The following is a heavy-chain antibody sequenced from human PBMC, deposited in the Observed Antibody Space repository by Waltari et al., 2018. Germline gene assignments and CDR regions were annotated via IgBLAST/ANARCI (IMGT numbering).Heavy chain of an antibody. Sequence: QVHLQQWGAGPLKPSETLSLTCAVYGGSFRGFYWSWIRQPPGKGLERIGQIDHNEDTTYNPSLKDRVTISLDTSKRKFSLALTSVTAADTAVYYCASTPLFYYDTSGYYFWGQGAPVTVSS. D-gene: IGHD3-22*01. CDR2: IDHNEDT. CDR3: ASTPLFYYDTSGYYF. V-gene: IGHV4-34*01. J-gene: IGHJ4*02. CDR1: GGSFRGFY.